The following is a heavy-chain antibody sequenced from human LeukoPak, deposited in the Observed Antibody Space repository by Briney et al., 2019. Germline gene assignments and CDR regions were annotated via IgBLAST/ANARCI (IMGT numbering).Heavy chain of an antibody. CDR1: GLNFIIYG. V-gene: IGHV3-30*02. CDR3: AKDLGITVDRIGGFDS. CDR2: MKYDGRNK. Sequence: GGSLRLSCAASGLNFIIYGVHWARQAPGKGMEWVGFMKYDGRNKNHGDPAKGRFPISRDKSKNTRYLQMNVLRAEDTVVYYGAKDLGITVDRIGGFDSWGQGTLVTVSS. J-gene: IGHJ4*02. D-gene: IGHD2-15*01.